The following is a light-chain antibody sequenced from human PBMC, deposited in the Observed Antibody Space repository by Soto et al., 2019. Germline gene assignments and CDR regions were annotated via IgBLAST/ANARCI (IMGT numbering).Light chain of an antibody. CDR3: CSYAGSYTYV. CDR2: DVS. Sequence: QSALTQPRSVSGSPGQSVTISCTGTSSDVGGYNYVSWYQQHPGKAPKLMLYDVSRRPSGVPDRFSGSKSGNTASLTISGLQAEDEADYFCCSYAGSYTYVFGAGTKLPS. V-gene: IGLV2-11*01. J-gene: IGLJ1*01. CDR1: SSDVGGYNY.